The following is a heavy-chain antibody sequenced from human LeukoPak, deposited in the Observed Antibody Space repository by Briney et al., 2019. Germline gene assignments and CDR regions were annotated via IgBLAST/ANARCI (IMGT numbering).Heavy chain of an antibody. Sequence: ASVKVSCKASGYTFTSYAMHWVRQAPGHRLEWMGWINAGNGNTKYSQKFQGRVTITRDTSASTAYMELSSLRSEDTAMYYCAFRGVSDDFDYWGQGTLVTVSS. CDR3: AFRGVSDDFDY. V-gene: IGHV1-3*01. J-gene: IGHJ4*02. D-gene: IGHD3-10*01. CDR2: INAGNGNT. CDR1: GYTFTSYA.